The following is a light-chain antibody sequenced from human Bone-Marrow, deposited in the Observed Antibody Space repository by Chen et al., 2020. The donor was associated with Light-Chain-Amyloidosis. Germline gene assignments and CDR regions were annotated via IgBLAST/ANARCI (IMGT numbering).Light chain of an antibody. CDR2: DDN. CDR1: SSDVGSYNL. CDR3: CSYAGSSTWV. Sequence: QSALTQPASVSGSPGKSITISCTGTSSDVGSYNLVSWYQQHPGKAPKLMIYDDNKRPSGVSNRFSGSKSGNTASLTISGLQAGDEADYYCCSYAGSSTWVFGGGTKLTVL. V-gene: IGLV2-23*01. J-gene: IGLJ3*02.